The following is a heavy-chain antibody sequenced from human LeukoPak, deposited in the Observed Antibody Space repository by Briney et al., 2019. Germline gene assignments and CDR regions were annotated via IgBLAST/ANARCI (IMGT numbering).Heavy chain of an antibody. V-gene: IGHV3-48*03. CDR2: IGTIISTT. J-gene: IGHJ4*02. Sequence: GGSLRLSCAASGFTFGSYEMNWVRQAPGKELEWVAYIGTIISTTYYADSVKGRFTVSRDDAKSSLYLQMSSLRAEDTAIYYCARSVYDLRGQRLVPGLDYWGQGTLVTVSP. CDR3: ARSVYDLRGQRLVPGLDY. D-gene: IGHD6-13*01. CDR1: GFTFGSYE.